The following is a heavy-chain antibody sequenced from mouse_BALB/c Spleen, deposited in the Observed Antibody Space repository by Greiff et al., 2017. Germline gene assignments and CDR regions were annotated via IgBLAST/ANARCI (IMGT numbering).Heavy chain of an antibody. Sequence: EVQLQQSGTVLARPGASVKMSCKASGYSFTSYWMHWVKQRPGQGLEWIGAIYPGNSDTSYNQKFKGKAKLTAVTSASTAYMELSSLTNEDSAVYYCTSLTTVVAREYYYAMDYWGQGTSVTVSS. CDR3: TSLTTVVAREYYYAMDY. CDR2: IYPGNSDT. J-gene: IGHJ4*01. CDR1: GYSFTSYW. D-gene: IGHD1-1*01. V-gene: IGHV1-5*01.